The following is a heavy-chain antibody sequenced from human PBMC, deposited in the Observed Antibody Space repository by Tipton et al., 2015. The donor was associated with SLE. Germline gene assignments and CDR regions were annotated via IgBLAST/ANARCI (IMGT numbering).Heavy chain of an antibody. CDR3: VSYDRSGYQFDY. CDR1: GGSISSSSYY. J-gene: IGHJ4*02. CDR2: INHSGST. Sequence: TLSLTCTVSGGSISSSSYYWSWIRQPPGKGLEWIGEINHSGSTNYNPSLKSRVTISVDTSKNQFSLKLSSVTAADTAVYYCVSYDRSGYQFDYWGQGTLVTVPS. V-gene: IGHV4-39*07. D-gene: IGHD3-22*01.